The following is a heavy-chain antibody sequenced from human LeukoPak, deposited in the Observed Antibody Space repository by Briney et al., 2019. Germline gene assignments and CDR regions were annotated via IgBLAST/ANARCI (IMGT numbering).Heavy chain of an antibody. D-gene: IGHD6-19*01. CDR2: IYSGGST. V-gene: IGHV3-53*01. CDR3: AGHSGHSSGWDAYYFDY. Sequence: GSLRLSCAASGFTVSSNYMSWVRQAPGKGLEWVSVIYSGGSTYYADSVKGRFTISRDNSKNTLYLQMNSLRAEGTAVYYCAGHSGHSSGWDAYYFDYWGQGTLVTVSS. J-gene: IGHJ4*02. CDR1: GFTVSSNY.